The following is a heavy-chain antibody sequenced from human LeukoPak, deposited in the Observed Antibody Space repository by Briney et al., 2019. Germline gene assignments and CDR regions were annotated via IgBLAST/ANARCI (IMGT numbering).Heavy chain of an antibody. CDR1: GITFNIFG. D-gene: IGHD5/OR15-5a*01. Sequence: GGSLRLSCAASGITFNIFGLSWVRQAPGKGLEWVSTISGSGFSTYYADSVKGRFTISGDNSKNTLYLQMNSLGAEDTAVYYCANTGLPSPNYFDYWGQGTLVTVSS. CDR2: ISGSGFST. CDR3: ANTGLPSPNYFDY. V-gene: IGHV3-23*01. J-gene: IGHJ4*02.